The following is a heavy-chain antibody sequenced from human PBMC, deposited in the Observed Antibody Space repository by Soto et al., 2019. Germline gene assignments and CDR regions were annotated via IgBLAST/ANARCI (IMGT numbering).Heavy chain of an antibody. D-gene: IGHD3-9*01. CDR1: GCSIRSYY. CDR3: AREMERYFDWLF. V-gene: IGHV4-59*01. Sequence: SETLSLTCRVSGCSIRSYYWSWIRQPPGKGLEWIGYIYYSGSTNYNPSLKSRVTISVDTSKNQFSLKLSSVTAADTAVYYCAREMERYFDWLFWGQGTPVTVS. J-gene: IGHJ4*02. CDR2: IYYSGST.